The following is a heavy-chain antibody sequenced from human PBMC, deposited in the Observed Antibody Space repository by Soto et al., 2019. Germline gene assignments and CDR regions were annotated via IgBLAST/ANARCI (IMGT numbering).Heavy chain of an antibody. Sequence: VKVAWKASGYTFTSYNINWVRPAPGQGLEWVAGSTSNSGNSDYAQKFQGRLTVTRDTSISTAYMELSSLSSDASAVYYSVLLGGFDRWGPGTLVTVSS. V-gene: IGHV1-8*01. CDR3: VLLGGFDR. CDR1: GYTFTSYN. J-gene: IGHJ1*01. CDR2: STSNSGNS. D-gene: IGHD6-25*01.